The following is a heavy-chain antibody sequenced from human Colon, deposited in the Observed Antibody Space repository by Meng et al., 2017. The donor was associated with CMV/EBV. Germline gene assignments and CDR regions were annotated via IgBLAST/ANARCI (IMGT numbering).Heavy chain of an antibody. CDR3: ARNLPPTSCLDY. D-gene: IGHD2-2*01. CDR2: INPNSGGT. CDR1: GYTFTGYY. Sequence: ASVKVSCKASGYTFTGYYMHWVRQAPGQGLEWMGWINPNSGGTNYEQKFQGRVTMTRDTSISTAYMELSRLRSDDTAVYYCARNLPPTSCLDYWGQGTLVTVSS. J-gene: IGHJ4*02. V-gene: IGHV1-2*02.